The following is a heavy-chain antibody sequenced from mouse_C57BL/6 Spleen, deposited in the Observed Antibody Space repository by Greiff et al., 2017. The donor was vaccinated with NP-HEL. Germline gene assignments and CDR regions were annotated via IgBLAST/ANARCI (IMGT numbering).Heavy chain of an antibody. D-gene: IGHD1-1*01. CDR1: GYTFTSYD. CDR2: IYPRDGST. V-gene: IGHV1-85*01. CDR3: ARSIYYYGSSYWYFDV. Sequence: VQLQQSGPELVKPGASVKLSCKASGYTFTSYDINWVKQRPGQGLEWIGWIYPRDGSTQYNEKFKGKATLTVDTSSSPAYMELHSLPSEDSAVYFCARSIYYYGSSYWYFDVWGTGTTVTVSS. J-gene: IGHJ1*03.